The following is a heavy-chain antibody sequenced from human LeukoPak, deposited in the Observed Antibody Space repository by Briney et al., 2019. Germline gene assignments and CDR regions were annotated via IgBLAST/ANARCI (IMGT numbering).Heavy chain of an antibody. CDR3: AKSNGYGLVDI. D-gene: IGHD3-10*01. CDR2: IFYSGST. J-gene: IGHJ3*02. V-gene: IGHV4-59*12. CDR1: GFTFSSYG. Sequence: PGGSLRLSCAASGFTFSSYGMHWVRQPPGKGLEWIGNIFYSGSTYYSPSVKSRVTISLDTSRNQFSLKLNSVTAADTAVYYCAKSNGYGLVDIWGQGTMVTVSS.